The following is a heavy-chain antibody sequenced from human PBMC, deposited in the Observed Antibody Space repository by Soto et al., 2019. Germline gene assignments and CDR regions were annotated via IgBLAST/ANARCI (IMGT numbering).Heavy chain of an antibody. J-gene: IGHJ5*02. Sequence: QVQLVQSGAEVKKPGSSVKVSCKASGGTFSSYAISWVRQAPGQGLEWMGGIIPIFGTANYAQKFQGRVTITADESTSTAYRELSSLRSEDTAVYYCARVIVKMVREQQNWFDPWGQGTLVTVSS. CDR1: GGTFSSYA. CDR3: ARVIVKMVREQQNWFDP. CDR2: IIPIFGTA. V-gene: IGHV1-69*01. D-gene: IGHD3-10*01.